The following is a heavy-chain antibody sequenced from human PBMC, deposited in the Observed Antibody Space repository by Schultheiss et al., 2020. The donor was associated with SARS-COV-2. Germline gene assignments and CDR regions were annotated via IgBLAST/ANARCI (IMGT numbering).Heavy chain of an antibody. J-gene: IGHJ4*02. Sequence: SETLSLTCTVSGGSISSSNYYWGWIRQPPGKGLEWIGSIYYSGSTNYNPSLKSRVTIAVDTSKNQFSLKLNSVTAADTAVYYCARDRAITMTYFDFWGRGALVTVSS. CDR1: GGSISSSNYY. CDR3: ARDRAITMTYFDF. D-gene: IGHD3-22*01. V-gene: IGHV4-39*07. CDR2: IYYSGST.